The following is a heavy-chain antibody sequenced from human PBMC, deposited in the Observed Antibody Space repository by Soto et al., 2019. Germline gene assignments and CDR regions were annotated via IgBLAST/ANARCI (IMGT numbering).Heavy chain of an antibody. D-gene: IGHD3-3*01. CDR3: ARDVGLQHDTGYYDFWSGKNNWFDP. CDR2: ISYSGST. V-gene: IGHV4-59*01. J-gene: IGHJ5*02. Sequence: WSWIRQPPGKGLQYIGYISYSGSTNYNPSLKSRVTISVDTSNNQFSLRLSSVTAADTAVYYCARDVGLQHDTGYYDFWSGKNNWFDPWGQGTLVTVSS.